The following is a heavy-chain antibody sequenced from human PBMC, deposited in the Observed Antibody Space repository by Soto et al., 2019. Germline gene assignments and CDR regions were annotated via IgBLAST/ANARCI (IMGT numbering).Heavy chain of an antibody. CDR1: DDSISSGSYY. Sequence: SETRSLTCKVSDDSISSGSYYWGWIFRPPGKGLEWIGSIYYSGGNTDYNPTLKSRVTISVHTPKKQWSLRLSSGTAADTAVYYCARRIAATGMHYFDSWGQGTLVTVSS. V-gene: IGHV4-39*01. CDR2: IYYSGGNT. CDR3: ARRIAATGMHYFDS. J-gene: IGHJ4*02. D-gene: IGHD6-13*01.